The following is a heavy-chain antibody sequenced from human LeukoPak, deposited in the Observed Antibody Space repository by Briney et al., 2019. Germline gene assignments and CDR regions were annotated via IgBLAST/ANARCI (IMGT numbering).Heavy chain of an antibody. CDR1: GFTFSSYA. J-gene: IGHJ3*02. V-gene: IGHV3-30*04. Sequence: GGSLRLSCAASGFTFSSYAMHWVRQAPGKGLEWVAVISYDGSNKYYADSVKGRFTISRDNSKNTLYLQMNSLRAEDTAVYYCARDARLLRGVAYAFDIWGQGTMVTVSS. CDR3: ARDARLLRGVAYAFDI. D-gene: IGHD5-12*01. CDR2: ISYDGSNK.